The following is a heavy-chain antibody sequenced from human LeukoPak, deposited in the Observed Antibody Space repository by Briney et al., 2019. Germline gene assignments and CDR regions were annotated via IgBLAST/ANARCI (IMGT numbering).Heavy chain of an antibody. J-gene: IGHJ6*02. D-gene: IGHD1-26*01. CDR1: GFTFDDYA. CDR2: ISWNRGNI. CDR3: AKGTLGATKYYYYYGMDV. Sequence: PGGSLRLSCAASGFTFDDYAMHWVRQAPGKGLEWVSGISWNRGNIDYADSVKGRFTISRDNAKNSLYLQVNSLRAEDTAFYYCAKGTLGATKYYYYYGMDVWGQGATVTVSS. V-gene: IGHV3-9*01.